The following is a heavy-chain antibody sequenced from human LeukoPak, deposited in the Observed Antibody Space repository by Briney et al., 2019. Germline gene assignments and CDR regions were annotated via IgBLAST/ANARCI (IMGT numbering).Heavy chain of an antibody. V-gene: IGHV3-66*01. CDR3: ARDGYHDISGYRKQVGFDS. D-gene: IGHD3-22*01. CDR2: IYSGGIT. J-gene: IGHJ3*02. CDR1: GFTVSTNY. Sequence: GGSLRLSCAASGFTVSTNYMSWVRQAPGKGLEWVSLIYSGGITQYADSVKGRFTISRDNSKNTLYLQMTSLSAEDTAVYHCARDGYHDISGYRKQVGFDSGGQGTLVTVSS.